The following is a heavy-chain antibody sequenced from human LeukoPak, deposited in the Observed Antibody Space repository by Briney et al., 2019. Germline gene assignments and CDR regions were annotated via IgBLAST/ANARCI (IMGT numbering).Heavy chain of an antibody. CDR1: GFTFSSYS. V-gene: IGHV3-48*01. D-gene: IGHD6-13*01. Sequence: GESLRLSCAASGFTFSSYSMNWVRQAPGKGLEWVSYISSSSSTIYYADSVKGRFTISRDNAKNSLYLQMNSLRAENTAVYYCARFTAAAGRNYWGQGTLVTVSS. CDR3: ARFTAAAGRNY. CDR2: ISSSSSTI. J-gene: IGHJ4*02.